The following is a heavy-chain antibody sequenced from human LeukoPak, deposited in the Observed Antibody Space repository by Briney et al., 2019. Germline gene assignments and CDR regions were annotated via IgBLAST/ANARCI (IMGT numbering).Heavy chain of an antibody. D-gene: IGHD6-13*01. CDR1: GGSFSGYY. J-gene: IGHJ3*02. CDR2: INHSGST. Sequence: SETLSLTCAVYGGSFSGYYWSWIRQPPGKGLEWIGEINHSGSTNYNPSLKSRVTISVDTSKNQFSLKLSSVTAADTAVYYCAREAALIAADGTGNAFDIWGQGTMVTVSS. V-gene: IGHV4-34*01. CDR3: AREAALIAADGTGNAFDI.